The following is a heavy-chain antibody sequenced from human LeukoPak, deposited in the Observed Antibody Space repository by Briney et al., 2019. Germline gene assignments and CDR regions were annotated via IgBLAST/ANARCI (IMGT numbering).Heavy chain of an antibody. Sequence: ASVKVSCKASGYTFTGYYMHWVRQAPGQGLEWMGWINPNSGGTKYAQKFQGRVTMTRDTSINTAYMELSRLRSEDMAVYYCARGAKFRSYGSGTYYTSLPFDPWGQGTLVTVSS. CDR2: INPNSGGT. V-gene: IGHV1-2*02. D-gene: IGHD3-10*01. CDR1: GYTFTGYY. J-gene: IGHJ5*02. CDR3: ARGAKFRSYGSGTYYTSLPFDP.